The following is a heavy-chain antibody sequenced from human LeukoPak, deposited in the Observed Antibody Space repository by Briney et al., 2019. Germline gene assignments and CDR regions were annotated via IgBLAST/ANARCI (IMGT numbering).Heavy chain of an antibody. J-gene: IGHJ3*02. D-gene: IGHD6-13*01. CDR2: MNPDSGDT. Sequence: ASVKVSCKASGYTFSMYEVNWVRQAPGQGLELMGWMNPDSGDTVYTQKFPDRVTMTRNTSTSTAYMELRDLRSEDTAIYYCARPRSSWYSDSFDIWGQGTVVTVSS. V-gene: IGHV1-8*01. CDR1: GYTFSMYE. CDR3: ARPRSSWYSDSFDI.